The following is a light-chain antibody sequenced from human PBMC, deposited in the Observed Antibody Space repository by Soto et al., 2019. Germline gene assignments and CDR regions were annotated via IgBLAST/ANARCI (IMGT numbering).Light chain of an antibody. CDR2: GNS. CDR3: QSYDSRLSGSV. CDR1: SSNIGAGY. V-gene: IGLV1-40*01. Sequence: QTVVTQPPSVSGAPGQRVTISCTGSSSNIGAGYVHWYQQLPGTAPKLLIYGNSNRPSGVPDRFSGSKSGTSASLAITGLQAEDEADYYCQSYDSRLSGSVFGGGTKVTVL. J-gene: IGLJ3*02.